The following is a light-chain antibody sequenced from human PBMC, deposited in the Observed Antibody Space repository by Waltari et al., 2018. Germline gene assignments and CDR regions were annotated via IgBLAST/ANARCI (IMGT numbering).Light chain of an antibody. CDR1: QTINRY. Sequence: DIQMSQSPSSLSASVGDRVTITCRASQTINRYLNWYQQKVGTAPNLLIHGGSNLDSGVPSRFSGSGSGTDFTLTISSLQPDDFATYYCQKTYGDPLFGPGTKVEIK. V-gene: IGKV1-39*01. CDR2: GGS. J-gene: IGKJ1*01. CDR3: QKTYGDPL.